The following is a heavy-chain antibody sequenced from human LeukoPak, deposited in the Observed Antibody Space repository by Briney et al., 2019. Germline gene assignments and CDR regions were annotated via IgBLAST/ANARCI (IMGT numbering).Heavy chain of an antibody. J-gene: IGHJ4*02. CDR2: IRSKAYGGTT. CDR1: GFTFGDYA. V-gene: IGHV3-49*03. D-gene: IGHD3-22*01. CDR3: TTYDSSGYYPVDY. Sequence: GGSLRLSCTASGFTFGDYAMIWFRQAPGKGLEWVGFIRSKAYGGTTEYAAFVKGRFTISRDDSKGIAYLQMNSLKTEDTAVYYCTTYDSSGYYPVDYWGQGTLVTISS.